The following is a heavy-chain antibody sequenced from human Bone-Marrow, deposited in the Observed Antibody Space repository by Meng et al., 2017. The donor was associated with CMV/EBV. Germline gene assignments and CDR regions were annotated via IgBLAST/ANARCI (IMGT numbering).Heavy chain of an antibody. CDR2: INHSGST. J-gene: IGHJ4*02. CDR3: ARGRGDADIVPTYYFDY. D-gene: IGHD5-12*01. Sequence: SETLSLTCAVYGGSFSGYYWSWIRQPPGKGLEWIGEINHSGSTNYNPSLKSRVTISVDTSKNQFYLKLSSVTAADTAVYYCARGRGDADIVPTYYFDYWGQGTLVTVSS. CDR1: GGSFSGYY. V-gene: IGHV4-34*01.